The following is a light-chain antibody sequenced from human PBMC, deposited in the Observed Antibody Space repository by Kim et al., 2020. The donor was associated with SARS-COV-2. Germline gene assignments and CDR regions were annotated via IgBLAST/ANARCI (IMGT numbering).Light chain of an antibody. J-gene: IGKJ2*02. V-gene: IGKV1-16*01. CDR2: AAT. CDR3: QQYQFYQWT. CDR1: EDFSDY. Sequence: DIQMTQSPSSLSASVGDRVTITCRASEDFSDYLAWFQQKPGKAPKSLIYAATRLHSGVPSRFSGSGSGTEFTLTISNLQPEDFATYCCQQYQFYQWTFGQGTKLEI.